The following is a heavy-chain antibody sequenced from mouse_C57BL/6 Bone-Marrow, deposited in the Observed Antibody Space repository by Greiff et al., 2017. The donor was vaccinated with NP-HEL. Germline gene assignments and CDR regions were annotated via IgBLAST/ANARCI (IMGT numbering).Heavy chain of an antibody. CDR3: ARRGYYGSSYYFDY. CDR2: IYPGDGDT. J-gene: IGHJ2*01. D-gene: IGHD1-1*01. V-gene: IGHV1-82*01. CDR1: GYAFSSSW. Sequence: QVQLQQSGPELVKPGASVKISCKASGYAFSSSWMNWVKQRPGTGLEWIGRIYPGDGDTNYNGKFKGKATLTADKSSSTAYMQLSSLTSEDSAVYFCARRGYYGSSYYFDYWGQGTTLTVSS.